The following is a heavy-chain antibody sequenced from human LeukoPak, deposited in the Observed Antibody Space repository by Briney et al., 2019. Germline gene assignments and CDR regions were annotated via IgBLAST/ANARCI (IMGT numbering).Heavy chain of an antibody. CDR1: GGSISSGDYS. CDR2: INHSGST. V-gene: IGHV4-30-2*01. Sequence: SQTLSLTCTVSGGSISSGDYSWSWIRQPPGKGLEWIGEINHSGSTNYNPSLKSRVTISVDTSKNQFSLKLSSVTAADTAVYYCARGARDTGEFDPWGQGTLVTVSS. D-gene: IGHD7-27*01. CDR3: ARGARDTGEFDP. J-gene: IGHJ5*02.